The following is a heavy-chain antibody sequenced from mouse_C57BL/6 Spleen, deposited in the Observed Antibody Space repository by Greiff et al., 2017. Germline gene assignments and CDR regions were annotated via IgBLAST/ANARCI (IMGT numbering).Heavy chain of an antibody. D-gene: IGHD4-1*01. V-gene: IGHV5-6*01. J-gene: IGHJ4*01. CDR2: ISSGGSYT. Sequence: EVQRVESGGGLVKPGGSLKLSCAASGFTFSSYGMSWVRQTPDKRLEWVATISSGGSYTYYPDSVKGRFTISRDNAKNTLYLQMSSLKSEDTAMYYCARHTGTEYAMDYWGQGTSVTVSS. CDR1: GFTFSSYG. CDR3: ARHTGTEYAMDY.